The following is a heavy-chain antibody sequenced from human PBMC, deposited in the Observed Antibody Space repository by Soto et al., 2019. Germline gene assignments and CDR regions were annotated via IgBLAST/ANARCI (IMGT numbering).Heavy chain of an antibody. CDR2: IYYSGST. D-gene: IGHD4-17*01. J-gene: IGHJ6*02. Sequence: SETLSLTCTVSGGSISSYYWSWIRQPPGKGLEWIGYIYYSGSTNYNPSLKSRVTISVDTSRNQFSLKLSSVTAADTAVYYCARSDYGYYYYGMDVWGQGTTVT. CDR1: GGSISSYY. CDR3: ARSDYGYYYYGMDV. V-gene: IGHV4-59*01.